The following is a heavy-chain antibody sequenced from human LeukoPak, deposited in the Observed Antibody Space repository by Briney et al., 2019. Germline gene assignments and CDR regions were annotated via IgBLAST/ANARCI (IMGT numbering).Heavy chain of an antibody. J-gene: IGHJ4*02. CDR3: ARSQSSSLIDY. D-gene: IGHD6-13*01. V-gene: IGHV3-33*01. Sequence: GGSLRLSCAASGFSLSVYGVHWVRQAPGKGLEWVAVIWYDGTSKDYADSVKGRFTFSRDNSKNTLYLQMNSLTVEDTAVYYCARSQSSSLIDYWGQGTLVTVSS. CDR1: GFSLSVYG. CDR2: IWYDGTSK.